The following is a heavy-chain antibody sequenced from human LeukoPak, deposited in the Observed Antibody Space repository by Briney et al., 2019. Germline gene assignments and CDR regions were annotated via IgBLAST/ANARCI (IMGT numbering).Heavy chain of an antibody. J-gene: IGHJ5*02. V-gene: IGHV4-39*01. CDR2: IYYSGST. D-gene: IGHD6-13*01. Sequence: SETLSLTCTVSGGSISSSSYYWGSIRQPPGKGLEWIGSIYYSGSTYYNPSLKSRVTISVDTSKNQFSLKLSSVTAADTAVYYCARHVTAAGSGWLDPWGQGTLVTVSS. CDR1: GGSISSSSYY. CDR3: ARHVTAAGSGWLDP.